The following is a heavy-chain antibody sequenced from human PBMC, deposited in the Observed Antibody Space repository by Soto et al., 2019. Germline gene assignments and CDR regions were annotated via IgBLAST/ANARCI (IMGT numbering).Heavy chain of an antibody. CDR3: TRHVDVWGSHYNWFDP. J-gene: IGHJ5*02. D-gene: IGHD3-16*01. CDR1: GFTFSGSA. CDR2: IRSKANSYAT. V-gene: IGHV3-73*02. Sequence: VQLVESGGGLVQPGGSLKLSCAASGFTFSGSAMHWVRQASGKGLEWVGRIRSKANSYATAYAASVKGRFTISRDDSKNTAYPQMNSLKTEDTAVYYCTRHVDVWGSHYNWFDPWGQGTLVTVSS.